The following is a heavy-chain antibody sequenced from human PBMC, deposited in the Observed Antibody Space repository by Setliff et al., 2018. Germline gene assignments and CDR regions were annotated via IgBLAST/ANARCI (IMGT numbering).Heavy chain of an antibody. Sequence: PSETLSLTCTVSGGSISSGDYYWSWIRQPPGKGLEWIGYIYSSGSTYYNPSLKSRVTISVDTSKNQFSLKLSSVTAADTAVYYCARGITGNYNFWSGYYNYYYYYMDVWGKGTTVTVSS. D-gene: IGHD3-3*01. CDR1: GGSISSGDYY. V-gene: IGHV4-30-4*08. CDR3: ARGITGNYNFWSGYYNYYYYYMDV. CDR2: IYSSGST. J-gene: IGHJ6*03.